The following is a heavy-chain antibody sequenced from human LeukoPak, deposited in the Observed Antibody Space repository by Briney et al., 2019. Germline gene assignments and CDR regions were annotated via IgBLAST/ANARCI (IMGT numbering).Heavy chain of an antibody. Sequence: ASVKVSCKASGYTFTSYGISWVRQAPGQGLEWMGWITAYNDNTYYAQKLQGRVTMTTDTSTSTAYMELRSLRSDDTAVYYCARDLRRGSSSWYVSGGDYWGQGTRVAVSP. CDR3: ARDLRRGSSSWYVSGGDY. CDR2: ITAYNDNT. D-gene: IGHD6-13*01. J-gene: IGHJ4*02. CDR1: GYTFTSYG. V-gene: IGHV1-18*01.